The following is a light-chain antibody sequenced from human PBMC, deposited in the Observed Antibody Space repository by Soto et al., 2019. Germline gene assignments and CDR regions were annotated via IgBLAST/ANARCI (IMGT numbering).Light chain of an antibody. J-gene: IGKJ1*01. Sequence: DIQMTQSPSSLSASVGDRVTITCRASQSIVTYLNWYLQKPGKAPKLLIYAASNLQSGVPSRFSGSGSGTDFTLTISSLQPEDFANYFCQQSSSPPQWEFGHGTKVNI. CDR2: AAS. CDR3: QQSSSPPQWE. V-gene: IGKV1-39*01. CDR1: QSIVTY.